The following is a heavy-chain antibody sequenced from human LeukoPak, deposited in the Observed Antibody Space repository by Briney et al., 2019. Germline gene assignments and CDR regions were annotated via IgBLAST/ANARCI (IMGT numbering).Heavy chain of an antibody. D-gene: IGHD3-22*01. CDR2: INPSGAST. CDR3: ARDPRPSYDSSDYYYPGDY. V-gene: IGHV1-46*01. J-gene: IGHJ4*02. Sequence: ASVKVSCKASGYTFTSYYMHWVRQAPGQGLEWMAIINPSGASTRYAQTFQGRVTMTRDTSTNKVYMELSSLRSEDTAVYYCARDPRPSYDSSDYYYPGDYWGQGTLVTVSS. CDR1: GYTFTSYY.